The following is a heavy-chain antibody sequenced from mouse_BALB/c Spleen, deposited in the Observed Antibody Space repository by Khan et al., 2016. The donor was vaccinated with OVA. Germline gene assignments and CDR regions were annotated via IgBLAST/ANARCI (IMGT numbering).Heavy chain of an antibody. Sequence: QVQLQQPGTELVKPGASVKISCKASGYTFTSYFLYWVKQRPGQGLEWIGGLNPSNGGSHFNEKFKSKATLTVDKSSSTAYMQFSSLTSEDSAVYYCARSGYGNPFAYWGQGTLVTVSA. CDR1: GYTFTSYF. D-gene: IGHD2-1*01. CDR2: LNPSNGGS. V-gene: IGHV1-53*01. CDR3: ARSGYGNPFAY. J-gene: IGHJ3*01.